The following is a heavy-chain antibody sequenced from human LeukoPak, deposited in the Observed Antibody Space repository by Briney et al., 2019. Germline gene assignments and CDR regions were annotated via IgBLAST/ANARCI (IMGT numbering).Heavy chain of an antibody. CDR3: ARVNKIWEYFDY. V-gene: IGHV4-59*01. Sequence: NPSETLSLTCSVSGVSISSYYWSWIRQPPGKGLEWIGYMHYSGSTNYNPSLKSRVTISLDTSKNQFSLKLSSVTAADTAVYFCARVNKIWEYFDYWGRGTLVTVSS. J-gene: IGHJ4*02. CDR1: GVSISSYY. D-gene: IGHD1-26*01. CDR2: MHYSGST.